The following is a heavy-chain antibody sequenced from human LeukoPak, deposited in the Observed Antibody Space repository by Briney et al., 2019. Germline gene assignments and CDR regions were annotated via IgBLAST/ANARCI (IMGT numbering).Heavy chain of an antibody. J-gene: IGHJ2*01. CDR1: GFTASSNY. Sequence: GGSLRLSCAASGFTASSNYMSWVRQAPGKGLEWVSVIYSGGSTYYADSVKGRFTISRDNSKNTLYLQMNSLRAEDTAVYYCAKTLGSSAYPHWYFDLWGRGTLVTVSS. CDR3: AKTLGSSAYPHWYFDL. V-gene: IGHV3-53*01. CDR2: IYSGGST. D-gene: IGHD6-19*01.